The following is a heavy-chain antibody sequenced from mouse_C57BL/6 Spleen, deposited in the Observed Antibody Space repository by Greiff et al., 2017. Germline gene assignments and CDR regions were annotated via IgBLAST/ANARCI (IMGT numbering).Heavy chain of an antibody. CDR1: GYTFTSYW. J-gene: IGHJ2*01. CDR3: ARRYYGYEDYFDY. V-gene: IGHV1-64*01. Sequence: QVQLKEPGAELVKPGASVTLSCKASGYTFTSYWMHWVKQRPGQGLEWIGMIHPNSGSTNYNEKFKSKATLTVDKSSSTASMQLSSLTSEDSAVYYCARRYYGYEDYFDYWGQGTTLTVSS. CDR2: IHPNSGST. D-gene: IGHD2-2*01.